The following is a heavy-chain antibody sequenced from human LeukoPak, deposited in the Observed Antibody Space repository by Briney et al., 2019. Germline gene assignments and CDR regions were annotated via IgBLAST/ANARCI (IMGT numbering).Heavy chain of an antibody. D-gene: IGHD2-15*01. CDR2: LYTSGST. V-gene: IGHV4-61*02. CDR3: ARENWVASYWYFDL. J-gene: IGHJ2*01. Sequence: SQTLSLTCTVSGGSISSGSYYWSWIRQPAGKGLEWIGRLYTSGSTNYNPSLKSRVTISVDTSKNQFSLKLSSVTAADTAVYYCARENWVASYWYFDLWGRGTLVTVSS. CDR1: GGSISSGSYY.